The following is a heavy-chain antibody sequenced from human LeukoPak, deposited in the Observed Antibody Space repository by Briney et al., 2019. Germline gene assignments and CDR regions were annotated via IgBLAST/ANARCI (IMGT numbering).Heavy chain of an antibody. V-gene: IGHV3-30-3*01. D-gene: IGHD7-27*01. Sequence: PGGSLRLSCAASGFTFSSYAMHWVRQAPGKGLHWVAVISYDGSNKYYADSVKGRFTISRDNSKNTLYLQMNSLRGDDTAVYYCARDSPLTAGPFDPWGQGTLVTVSS. J-gene: IGHJ5*02. CDR3: ARDSPLTAGPFDP. CDR2: ISYDGSNK. CDR1: GFTFSSYA.